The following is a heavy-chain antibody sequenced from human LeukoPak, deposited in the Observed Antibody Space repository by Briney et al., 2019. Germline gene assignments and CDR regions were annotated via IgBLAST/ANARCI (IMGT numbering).Heavy chain of an antibody. CDR2: ISGSGGST. Sequence: GGSLRLSCAASGFTFSSYAMSSGRQGPGEGLEWVSAISGSGGSTYYADSVKGRFTISRDNSKNTLYLQMNSLRAEDTAVYYCAGGDTYYYDSSGYPLGYWGQGTLVTVSS. CDR3: AGGDTYYYDSSGYPLGY. CDR1: GFTFSSYA. J-gene: IGHJ4*02. V-gene: IGHV3-23*01. D-gene: IGHD3-22*01.